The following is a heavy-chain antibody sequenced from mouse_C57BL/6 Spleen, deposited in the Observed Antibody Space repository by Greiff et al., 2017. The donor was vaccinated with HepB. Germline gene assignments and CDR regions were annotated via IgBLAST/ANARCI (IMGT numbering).Heavy chain of an antibody. V-gene: IGHV1-64*01. Sequence: VQLKQPGAELVKPGASVKLSCKASGYTFTSYWMHWVKQRPGQGLEWIGMIHPNSGSTNYNEKFKSKATLTVDKSASTAYMTLSSLTSEDSAVYYCERRYGYFDGWGTGTTVTVSS. J-gene: IGHJ1*03. CDR1: GYTFTSYW. CDR3: ERRYGYFDG. CDR2: IHPNSGST.